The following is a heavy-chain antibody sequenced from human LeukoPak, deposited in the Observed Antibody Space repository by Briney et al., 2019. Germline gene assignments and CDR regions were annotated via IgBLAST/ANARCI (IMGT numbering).Heavy chain of an antibody. J-gene: IGHJ6*03. V-gene: IGHV1-8*01. CDR1: GYAFTSYD. Sequence: ASVKVSCKASGYAFTSYDINWVRQATGQRLEWMGWMNPNSGNTGYAQKFQGRVTMTSITSISTAYMGLSSPRSEDTAVYFCARATSQTADYYYYYMDVWGKGTTVTVSS. D-gene: IGHD2-2*01. CDR3: ARATSQTADYYYYYMDV. CDR2: MNPNSGNT.